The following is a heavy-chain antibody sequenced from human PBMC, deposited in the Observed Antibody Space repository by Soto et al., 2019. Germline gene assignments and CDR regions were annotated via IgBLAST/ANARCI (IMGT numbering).Heavy chain of an antibody. J-gene: IGHJ2*01. CDR1: GFTFNTYA. CDR3: AKRGILGAQGMAYFDL. CDR2: ITPDGTEQ. Sequence: QVQLMESGGGVVQPGRSLRLSCAASGFTFNTYAMHWVRQAPGKGLEWVAVITPDGTEQYSADSVKGRFTISRDNSKNTLYLQTNSLGLEDMSIYHCAKRGILGAQGMAYFDLWGRGTLVTVSS. D-gene: IGHD1-26*01. V-gene: IGHV3-30*18.